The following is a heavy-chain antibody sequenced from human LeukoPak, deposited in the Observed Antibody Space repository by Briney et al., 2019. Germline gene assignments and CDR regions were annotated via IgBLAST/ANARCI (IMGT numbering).Heavy chain of an antibody. D-gene: IGHD2/OR15-2a*01. CDR1: RFTFTDAW. J-gene: IGHJ4*02. CDR3: STHARDRDDYFGYFDY. CDR2: IKSKTHGGTA. Sequence: GGSLRLSCAVSRFTFTDAWVNWVRQAPGKGLEWIGRIKSKTHGGTAAYAAPVQGRFTISRDDSKNTVYLQMNSLRIEGTAVYYCSTHARDRDDYFGYFDYWGQGTLVTVSS. V-gene: IGHV3-15*01.